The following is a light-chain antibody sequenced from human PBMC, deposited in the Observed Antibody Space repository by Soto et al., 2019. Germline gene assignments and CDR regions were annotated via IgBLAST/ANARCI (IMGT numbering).Light chain of an antibody. Sequence: DIQMTQSPSTLSASVGDRVTITCRASQSISNWLAWYQQNPGKAPKLLIYKTSNLDSGVPSRFSGSGSGTEFSLTISSLQPDDFATYYCQQYKSFSLTFGGGTRVEVK. V-gene: IGKV1-5*03. J-gene: IGKJ4*01. CDR1: QSISNW. CDR3: QQYKSFSLT. CDR2: KTS.